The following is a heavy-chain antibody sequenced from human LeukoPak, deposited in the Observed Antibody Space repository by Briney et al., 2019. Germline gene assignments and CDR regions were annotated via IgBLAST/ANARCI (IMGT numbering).Heavy chain of an antibody. D-gene: IGHD2-15*01. CDR3: AKAPVTTCRGAFCYPFDY. V-gene: IGHV3-23*01. Sequence: PGGSLRLSCAASGFTCSSYAMSWVRQAPGKGLEWVSAISDTGNTYHADSVKGRFTISRDSSKNTLFLQMNRLRPEDAAVYYCAKAPVTTCRGAFCYPFDYWGLGTLVTVSS. CDR1: GFTCSSYA. J-gene: IGHJ4*02. CDR2: ISDTGNT.